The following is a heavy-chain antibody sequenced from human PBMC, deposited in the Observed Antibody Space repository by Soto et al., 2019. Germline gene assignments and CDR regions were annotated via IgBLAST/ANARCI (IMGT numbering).Heavy chain of an antibody. J-gene: IGHJ6*02. CDR3: AKDIGIAARRGPYGMDV. V-gene: IGHV3-23*01. D-gene: IGHD6-6*01. CDR2: ISGSGGST. Sequence: HPGGSLRLSCAASGFTFSSYAMSWVRQAPGKGLEWVSAISGSGGSTYYADSVKGRFTISRDNSKNTLYLQMNSPRAEDTAVYYCAKDIGIAARRGPYGMDVWGQGTTVTVSS. CDR1: GFTFSSYA.